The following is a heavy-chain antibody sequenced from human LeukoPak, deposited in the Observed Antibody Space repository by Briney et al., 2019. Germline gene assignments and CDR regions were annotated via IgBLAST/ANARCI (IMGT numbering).Heavy chain of an antibody. V-gene: IGHV3-23*01. D-gene: IGHD2-8*02. J-gene: IGHJ5*01. CDR1: GFAVSSTY. CDR2: ISTGGDYT. CDR3: AKRKYCTVTRCVGFDS. Sequence: PGGSLRLSCAASGFAVSSTYMSWVRQAPGEGLEWVSSISTGGDYTNYADSVKGRFTISRDNSRDTLYLQMNSLRAEDTAIYYCAKRKYCTVTRCVGFDSWGQGTLVTVSS.